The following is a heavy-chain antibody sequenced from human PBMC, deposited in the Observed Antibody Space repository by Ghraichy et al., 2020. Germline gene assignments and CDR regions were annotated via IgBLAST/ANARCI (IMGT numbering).Heavy chain of an antibody. V-gene: IGHV4-61*01. CDR2: IYYSGST. Sequence: SETLSLTCTVSGGSVSSGSYYWSWIRQPPGKGLEWIGYIYYSGSTNYNPSLKSRVTISVDTSKNQFSLKLSSVTAADPAVYYCASRPTRRDGYNLDYWGQGTLVTVSS. CDR1: GGSVSSGSYY. D-gene: IGHD5-24*01. J-gene: IGHJ4*02. CDR3: ASRPTRRDGYNLDY.